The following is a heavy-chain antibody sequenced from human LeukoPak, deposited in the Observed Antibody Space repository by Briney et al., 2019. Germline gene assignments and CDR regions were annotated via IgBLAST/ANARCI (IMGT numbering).Heavy chain of an antibody. J-gene: IGHJ6*02. CDR3: ANPNLDYGDYRIPNDDYYYYGMDV. CDR1: GFTFSSYA. CDR2: ISYDGSNK. D-gene: IGHD4-17*01. Sequence: PGGSLRLSCAASGFTFSSYAMHWVRQAPGKGLEWVAVISYDGSNKYYADSVKGRFTISRDNSKNTLYLQMNSLRAEGTAVYYCANPNLDYGDYRIPNDDYYYYGMDVWGQGTTVTVSS. V-gene: IGHV3-30-3*01.